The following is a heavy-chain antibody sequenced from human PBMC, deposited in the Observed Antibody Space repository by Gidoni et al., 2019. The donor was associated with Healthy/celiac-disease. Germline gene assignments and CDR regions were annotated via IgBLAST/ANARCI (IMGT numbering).Heavy chain of an antibody. CDR3: ARAPPDGNWYFDL. V-gene: IGHV3-21*01. Sequence: EVQLVESGGGLVKPGGSPRLPRAASGFTFSSYSMNWVRQAPGKGLEWVSSISSSSSYIYYADSVKGRFTISRDNAKNSLYLQMNSLRAEDTAVYYCARAPPDGNWYFDLWGRGTLVTVSS. J-gene: IGHJ2*01. CDR1: GFTFSSYS. CDR2: ISSSSSYI.